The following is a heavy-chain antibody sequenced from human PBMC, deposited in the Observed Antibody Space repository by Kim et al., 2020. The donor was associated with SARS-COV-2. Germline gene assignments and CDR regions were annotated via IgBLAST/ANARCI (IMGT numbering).Heavy chain of an antibody. CDR3: AKLITAVYWFFDP. J-gene: IGHJ2*01. Sequence: SETLSLTCTVSGDSIKNYYWSWIRQPPGKGLEWIAYLSYSGTTSYNPSLKSRVTMSLDTSKNQFSRKLTSVSAADTAVYYCAKLITAVYWFFDPWGRGTLVSVSS. D-gene: IGHD1-20*01. CDR2: LSYSGTT. V-gene: IGHV4-59*13. CDR1: GDSIKNYY.